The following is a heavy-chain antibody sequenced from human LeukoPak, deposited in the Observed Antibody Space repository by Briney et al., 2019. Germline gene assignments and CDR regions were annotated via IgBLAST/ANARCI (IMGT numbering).Heavy chain of an antibody. V-gene: IGHV3-53*01. CDR1: GFIVSSNY. CDR2: IYSGGST. Sequence: PGGSLRLSCAASGFIVSSNYMSWVRQAPGKGLEWVSAIYSGGSTYYADSVKGRFTISRDISKNTLYLQMNSLRAEDTAVYYCAKDALRFLEWFGPNYYYGMDVWGQGTTVTVSS. D-gene: IGHD3-3*01. J-gene: IGHJ6*02. CDR3: AKDALRFLEWFGPNYYYGMDV.